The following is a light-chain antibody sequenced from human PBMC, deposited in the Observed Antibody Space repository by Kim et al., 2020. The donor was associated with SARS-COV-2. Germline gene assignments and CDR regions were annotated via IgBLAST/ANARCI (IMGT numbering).Light chain of an antibody. J-gene: IGLJ2*01. V-gene: IGLV7-46*01. CDR3: LLSYSDSRV. Sequence: PGGTVTLTCDSSPGAVTSGHFPYWFTQKPGQAPRTLIYDTGNRHSWTPARFSGSLLGGKAALTLSAAQAEDEADYYCLLSYSDSRVFGGGTQLTVL. CDR2: DTG. CDR1: PGAVTSGHF.